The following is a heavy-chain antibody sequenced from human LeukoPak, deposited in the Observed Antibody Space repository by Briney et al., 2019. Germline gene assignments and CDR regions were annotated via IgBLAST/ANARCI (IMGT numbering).Heavy chain of an antibody. CDR2: ISGNNGNT. V-gene: IGHV1-18*01. Sequence: ASVKVSCKASGYPFTGHGITWVRQAPGQGLEWMGRISGNNGNTNYAQKFQGRVTMTTDTSTTTGHMELRSLRSEDTAVYYCATGGSYYGRAPYFDYWGQGTLVTVSS. CDR3: ATGGSYYGRAPYFDY. D-gene: IGHD1-26*01. J-gene: IGHJ4*02. CDR1: GYPFTGHG.